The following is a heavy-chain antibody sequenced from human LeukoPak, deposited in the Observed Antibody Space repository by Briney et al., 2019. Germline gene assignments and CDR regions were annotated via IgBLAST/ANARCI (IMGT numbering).Heavy chain of an antibody. V-gene: IGHV3-30*02. CDR3: AKDGGTVCHVINYSFDS. CDR2: MCSDGSDK. Sequence: GGSLRLSCAASGFTFSNAWMSWVRQAPGKGLEWVAIMCSDGSDKYHVNSVEGRFTISRDTSKNTLYLQMNNLRTEDTAVYYCAKDGGTVCHVINYSFDSWGQGTLVTVSS. D-gene: IGHD1-1*01. CDR1: GFTFSNAW. J-gene: IGHJ4*02.